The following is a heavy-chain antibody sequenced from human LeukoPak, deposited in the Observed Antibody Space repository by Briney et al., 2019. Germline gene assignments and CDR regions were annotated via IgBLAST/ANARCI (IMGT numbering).Heavy chain of an antibody. CDR3: ARDVGGSLDY. J-gene: IGHJ4*02. D-gene: IGHD1-26*01. CDR2: IKGDESAR. Sequence: PGGSLRLSCAASGFTFSTYWMAWVRQAPGKGLEWVANIKGDESARHQADSVKGRFTISRDNTQNSVYLQMRGLRGEDTAVYYCARDVGGSLDYWGQGALVTVSS. V-gene: IGHV3-7*01. CDR1: GFTFSTYW.